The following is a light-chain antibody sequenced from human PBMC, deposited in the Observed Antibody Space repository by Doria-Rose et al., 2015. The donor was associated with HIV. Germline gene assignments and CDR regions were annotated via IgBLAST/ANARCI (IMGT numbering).Light chain of an antibody. Sequence: EIVMTQSPGTLSLSPGEGATLSCRASQSVSSNYLGWYQQKPGQAPRLLIYGSTNRATGVPDRFSGSGSGTDFTLTISRLEPEDFAVYYCQQDGISPLTFGGGAKVEIK. CDR3: QQDGISPLT. V-gene: IGKV3-20*01. CDR2: GST. J-gene: IGKJ4*01. CDR1: QSVSSNY.